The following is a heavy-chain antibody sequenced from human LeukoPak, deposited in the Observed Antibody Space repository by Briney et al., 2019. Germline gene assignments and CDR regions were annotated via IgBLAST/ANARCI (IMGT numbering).Heavy chain of an antibody. J-gene: IGHJ4*02. V-gene: IGHV4-59*01. CDR1: GGSIRSYY. D-gene: IGHD3-22*01. Sequence: SETLSLTCAVSGGSIRSYYWSWLRQPPGEGLEWIGYIYYNGSSNYNPSLKGRVTISVDTSKNQFSLNLSSVTAADTAVYYCAREKTYYYDSSGPAYFDHWGQGTLVTVSP. CDR2: IYYNGSS. CDR3: AREKTYYYDSSGPAYFDH.